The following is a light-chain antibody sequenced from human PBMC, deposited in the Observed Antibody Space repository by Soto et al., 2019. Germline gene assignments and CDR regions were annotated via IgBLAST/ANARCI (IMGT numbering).Light chain of an antibody. CDR2: GAS. Sequence: EIVLTQSPGTLSLSPGETVALSCRASQSVPNNYLAWYQQKRDQAPRLLIYGASNRATGIPDRFSGGGSGTDFILTIIRLEPEDFAVYFCQQYGSSPQMFGQGTKVEIK. J-gene: IGKJ1*01. V-gene: IGKV3-20*01. CDR1: QSVPNNY. CDR3: QQYGSSPQM.